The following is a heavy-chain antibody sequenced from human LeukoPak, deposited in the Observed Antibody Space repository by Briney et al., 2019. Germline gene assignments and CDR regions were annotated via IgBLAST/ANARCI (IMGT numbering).Heavy chain of an antibody. CDR2: INPNSGGT. D-gene: IGHD6-6*01. Sequence: GASVKVSCKASGYTFTGYYMHWVRQAPGQGLEWMGRINPNSGGTNYAQKFQGRVTMARDTSISTAYMELSRLRSDDTAVYYCARDKGAREYYFDYWGQGTLVTVSP. V-gene: IGHV1-2*06. J-gene: IGHJ4*02. CDR3: ARDKGAREYYFDY. CDR1: GYTFTGYY.